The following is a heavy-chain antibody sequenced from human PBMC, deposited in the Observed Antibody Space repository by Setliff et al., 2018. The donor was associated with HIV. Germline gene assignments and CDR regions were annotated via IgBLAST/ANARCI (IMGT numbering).Heavy chain of an antibody. CDR1: GYSFTNYW. D-gene: IGHD2-2*01. J-gene: IGHJ6*03. CDR3: ARQPGRAAMGRENYYYYYMDV. CDR2: IFPGDSDT. Sequence: GESLKISCTGSGYSFTNYWIGWVRQMPGKGLEWMGIIFPGDSDTRYSPSLQGQVTISADTSISTAYLQWRSLKASDTAMYYCARQPGRAAMGRENYYYYYMDVWGKGTTVTVSS. V-gene: IGHV5-51*01.